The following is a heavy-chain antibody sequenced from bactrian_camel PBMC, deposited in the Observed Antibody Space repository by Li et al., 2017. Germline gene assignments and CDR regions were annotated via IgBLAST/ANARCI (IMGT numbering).Heavy chain of an antibody. V-gene: IGHV3S10*01. CDR2: IDNDGSA. J-gene: IGHJ4*01. D-gene: IGHD7*01. CDR1: GFTFSSYS. CDR3: TNRPPDGSWVVPGGD. Sequence: VQLVESGGGLVQPGGSLRLSCAASGFTFSSYSMSWVRQAPGKEREGVAGIDNDGSAMYADSVKGRFTIFRDNAKNTLHLQLNSLKTEDTAMYYCTNRPPDGSWVVPGGDWGQGTQVTVS.